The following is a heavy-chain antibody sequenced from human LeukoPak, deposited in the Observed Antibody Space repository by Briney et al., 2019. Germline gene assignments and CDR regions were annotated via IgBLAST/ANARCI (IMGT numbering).Heavy chain of an antibody. CDR1: GGSISSYY. CDR3: ARGDNWNYTPYYYYYMDV. CDR2: IYYSGST. Sequence: SETLSLTCTVSGGSISSYYWSWIRQPPGKGLEWLGYIYYSGSTNYNPSLKSRVTISVDTSKNQFSLKLSSVTAADTAVYYCARGDNWNYTPYYYYYMDVWGKGTTVTVSS. D-gene: IGHD1-7*01. J-gene: IGHJ6*03. V-gene: IGHV4-59*01.